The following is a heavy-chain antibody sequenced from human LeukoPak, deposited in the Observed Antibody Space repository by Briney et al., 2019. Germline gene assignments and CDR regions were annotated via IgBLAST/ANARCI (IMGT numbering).Heavy chain of an antibody. J-gene: IGHJ4*02. V-gene: IGHV4-59*01. Sequence: SSETLSLTCTVSGGSISSYYWSWIRQPPGKGLEWIGYIYYSGSTNYNPSLKSRVTISVDTSKNQFSLKLSSVTAADTAVYYCARESLTGGLLTFDYWGQGTLVTVSS. CDR3: ARESLTGGLLTFDY. CDR1: GGSISSYY. D-gene: IGHD2-15*01. CDR2: IYYSGST.